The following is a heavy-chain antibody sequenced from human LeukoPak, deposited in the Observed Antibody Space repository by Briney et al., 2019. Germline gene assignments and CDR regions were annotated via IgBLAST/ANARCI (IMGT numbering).Heavy chain of an antibody. CDR1: GGSISSYY. D-gene: IGHD5-18*01. J-gene: IGHJ4*02. CDR2: IYTSGST. Sequence: SETLSLTCTVSGGSISSYYWSWIRQPAGKGLEWIGRIYTSGSTNYNPSLKSRVTMSVDTSKNQFSLKLSSVTAADTAVYYCARDSESDTAMVSLDYWGQGTLVTVSS. V-gene: IGHV4-4*07. CDR3: ARDSESDTAMVSLDY.